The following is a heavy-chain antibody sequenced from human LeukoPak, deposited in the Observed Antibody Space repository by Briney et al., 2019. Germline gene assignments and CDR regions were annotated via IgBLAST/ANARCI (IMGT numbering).Heavy chain of an antibody. CDR2: IIPICGTA. V-gene: IGHV1-69*06. CDR1: GGTFSGYT. CDR3: ARAPYSSSAHYYYGMDV. J-gene: IGHJ6*02. Sequence: SVKVSCKASGGTFSGYTISWVRQAPGQGLEWMAGIIPICGTANYAQKLQGRVTITADKSTSTAYMELSSLRSEDTAVYYCARAPYSSSAHYYYGMDVWGQGTAVTVSS. D-gene: IGHD6-6*01.